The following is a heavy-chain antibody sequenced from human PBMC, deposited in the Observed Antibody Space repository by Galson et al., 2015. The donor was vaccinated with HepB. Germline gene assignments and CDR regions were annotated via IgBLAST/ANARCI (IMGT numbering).Heavy chain of an antibody. CDR3: ARHNDIDY. CDR1: GGSISGSSYY. Sequence: SETLSLTCTVSGGSISGSSYYWGWIRQPPGEGLEWIGSIYYSGSTYYNPSLKSRVTVSVDTSKNQFSLKLSSVTAADTAVYYCARHNDIDYWGQGTLVTVSS. D-gene: IGHD3-9*01. J-gene: IGHJ4*02. CDR2: IYYSGST. V-gene: IGHV4-39*01.